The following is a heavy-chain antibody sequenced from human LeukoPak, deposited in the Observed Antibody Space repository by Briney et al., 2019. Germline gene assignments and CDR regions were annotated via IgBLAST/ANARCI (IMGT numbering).Heavy chain of an antibody. CDR2: ISSSSSTI. V-gene: IGHV3-48*01. CDR1: GFIFSSYS. J-gene: IGHJ4*02. D-gene: IGHD5-12*01. Sequence: GGCLRLSCAASGFIFSSYSMNWVRQAPGKGLEWVSYISSSSSTIYYADSVKGRFTISRDNAKNSLYLQMNSLRAEDTAVYYCASGTRTRHLVATAPTPLDYWGQGTLVTVSS. CDR3: ASGTRTRHLVATAPTPLDY.